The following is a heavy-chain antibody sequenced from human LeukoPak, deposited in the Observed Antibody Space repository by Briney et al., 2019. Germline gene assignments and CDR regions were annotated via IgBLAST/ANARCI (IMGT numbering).Heavy chain of an antibody. J-gene: IGHJ5*02. D-gene: IGHD2-2*01. V-gene: IGHV4-61*02. CDR1: GGSISSGSYY. CDR2: IYTSGST. CDR3: AVGVVPAAIMFDP. Sequence: PSETLSLTCIVSGGSISSGSYYWSWIRQPAGKGLEWIGRIYTSGSTNYNPSLKSRVTISVDTSKNQFSLKLSSVTAADTAVYYCAVGVVPAAIMFDPWGQGTLVTVSS.